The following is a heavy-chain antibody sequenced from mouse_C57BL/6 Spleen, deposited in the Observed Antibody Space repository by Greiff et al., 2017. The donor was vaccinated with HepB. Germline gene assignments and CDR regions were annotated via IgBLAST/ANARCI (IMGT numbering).Heavy chain of an antibody. CDR1: GYTFTTYP. CDR2: FHPYNDDT. D-gene: IGHD1-1*01. Sequence: QVQLQQSGAELVKPGASVKMSCKASGYTFTTYPIEWMKQNHGKSLEWIGNFHPYNDDTKYNEKFKGKATLTVEKSSSTVYLELSRLTSDDSAVYYCARGDYYGSSYGWYVDVWGKGTTVTVSS. J-gene: IGHJ1*03. V-gene: IGHV1-47*01. CDR3: ARGDYYGSSYGWYVDV.